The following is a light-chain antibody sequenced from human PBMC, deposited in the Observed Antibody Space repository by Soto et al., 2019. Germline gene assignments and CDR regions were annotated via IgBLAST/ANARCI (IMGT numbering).Light chain of an antibody. J-gene: IGKJ1*01. CDR1: QSVSSSY. CDR3: QQYGSSPRT. V-gene: IGKV3-20*01. CDR2: GAS. Sequence: EIVLTQSPGTLSSSPGERATLSCRASQSVSSSYLAWYQQKPGQAPRLLIYGASSRATGIPDRFSGSGSATDFTLTISRLEPEDFAVYYCQQYGSSPRTFGQGTRVEIK.